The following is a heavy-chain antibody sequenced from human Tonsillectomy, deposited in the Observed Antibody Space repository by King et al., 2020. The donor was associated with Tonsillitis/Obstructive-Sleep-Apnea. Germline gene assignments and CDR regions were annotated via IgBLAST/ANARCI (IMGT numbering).Heavy chain of an antibody. CDR2: IYWDDDK. CDR3: AHREVTVTDNWFDP. V-gene: IGHV2-5*02. J-gene: IGHJ5*02. CDR1: GFSLSTSGVG. D-gene: IGHD4-11*01. Sequence: TLNESGPTLVKPTQTLTLTCTFSGFSLSTSGVGVGGLRQPQGKALGWLALIYWDDDKRYSPSLKRRLTITKDTPKNQVVLIMTNMDPVATATYYCAHREVTVTDNWFDPLGQGTLVTVSS.